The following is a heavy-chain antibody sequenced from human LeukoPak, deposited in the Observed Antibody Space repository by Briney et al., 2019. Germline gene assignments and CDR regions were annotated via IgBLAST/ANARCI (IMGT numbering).Heavy chain of an antibody. Sequence: SVKVSCKASGGTFSSYAISWVRQAPGQGLEWMGRIIPIFGTANYAQKFQGRVTVTTDESTSTAYMELSSLRSEDTAVYYCAKTKGYYYDSSGYLDYWGQGTLVTVSS. J-gene: IGHJ4*02. CDR3: AKTKGYYYDSSGYLDY. V-gene: IGHV1-69*05. CDR1: GGTFSSYA. D-gene: IGHD3-22*01. CDR2: IIPIFGTA.